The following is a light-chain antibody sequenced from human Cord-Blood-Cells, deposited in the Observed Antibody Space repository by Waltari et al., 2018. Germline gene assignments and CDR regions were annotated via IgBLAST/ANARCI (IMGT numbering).Light chain of an antibody. CDR3: QQYNSYSYT. Sequence: DIQMTQSPSTPSASVGDRVTITCRARQSISSWLAWYQQKPGKAPKLLIYDASSLESGVPSRFSGSGSGTEFTLTISSLQPDDFATYYCQQYNSYSYTFGQGTKLEIK. CDR1: QSISSW. J-gene: IGKJ2*01. V-gene: IGKV1-5*01. CDR2: DAS.